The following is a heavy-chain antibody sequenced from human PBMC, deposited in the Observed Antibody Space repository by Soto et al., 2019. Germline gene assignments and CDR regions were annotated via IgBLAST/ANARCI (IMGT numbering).Heavy chain of an antibody. D-gene: IGHD5-12*01. J-gene: IGHJ6*02. Sequence: EVQLVESGGGLVQPGRSLRLSCAASGFTFDDYAMHWVRQAPGKGLEWVSGISWNSGSIGYADSVKGRFTISRDNAKNSLYLQMNSLRAEDTALYYCAKDRTDGYKFYYYGMDVWGQGTTVTVSS. CDR1: GFTFDDYA. CDR3: AKDRTDGYKFYYYGMDV. CDR2: ISWNSGSI. V-gene: IGHV3-9*01.